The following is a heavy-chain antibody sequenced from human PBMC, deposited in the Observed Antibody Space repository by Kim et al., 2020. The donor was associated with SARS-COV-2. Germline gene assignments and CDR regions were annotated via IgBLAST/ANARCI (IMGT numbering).Heavy chain of an antibody. CDR3: ARGTPVTMVRGVFYYYYGMDV. CDR2: INHSGST. J-gene: IGHJ6*02. Sequence: SETLSLTCAVYGGSFSGYYWSWIRRPPGKGLEWIGEINHSGSTNYNPSLKSRVTISVDTSKNQFSLKLSSVTAADTAVYYCARGTPVTMVRGVFYYYYGMDVWGQGTMVTVSS. CDR1: GGSFSGYY. V-gene: IGHV4-34*01. D-gene: IGHD3-10*01.